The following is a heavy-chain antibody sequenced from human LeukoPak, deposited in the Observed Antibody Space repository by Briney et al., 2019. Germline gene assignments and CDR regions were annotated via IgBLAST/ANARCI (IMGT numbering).Heavy chain of an antibody. CDR3: ARERYSVNDLDALDI. Sequence: PGGSLRLSCAASGFTFNGFTFNDYAMHWVRQAPGKGLEYVSGINGNGGRTYYANSVKGRLTISRDNSKNTLYLQMGSLRDEDMAVYYCARERYSVNDLDALDIWGQGTMVTVSS. J-gene: IGHJ3*02. CDR2: INGNGGRT. D-gene: IGHD5/OR15-5a*01. V-gene: IGHV3-64*01. CDR1: GFTFNGFTFNDYA.